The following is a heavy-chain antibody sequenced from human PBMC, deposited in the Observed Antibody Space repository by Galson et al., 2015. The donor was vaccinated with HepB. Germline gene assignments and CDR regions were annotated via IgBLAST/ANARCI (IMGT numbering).Heavy chain of an antibody. J-gene: IGHJ4*02. D-gene: IGHD2-15*01. Sequence: SVKVSCKASGYTFTDYYMHWVRQAPGQGLEWMGWLNPNSGSTNYAQKFQGRVTMTRDTSINTAYMELSGLRFDDTAVYYCARDQGYCSGASCYSLCDYWGQGTLVTVSS. CDR3: ARDQGYCSGASCYSLCDY. CDR2: LNPNSGST. CDR1: GYTFTDYY. V-gene: IGHV1-2*02.